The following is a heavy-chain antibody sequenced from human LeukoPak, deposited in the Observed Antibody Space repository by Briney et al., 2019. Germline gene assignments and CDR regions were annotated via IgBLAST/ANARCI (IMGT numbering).Heavy chain of an antibody. J-gene: IGHJ4*02. V-gene: IGHV1-2*02. Sequence: ASVKLSSKASGYTFTGYYMHWARQAPGQGLEWMGWINPNSGGTNYAQKFQGRVTMTRDTSISTAYMELSRLRSDDTAVYYCASHPSIAASFDYWGLGTLVTVSS. CDR3: ASHPSIAASFDY. CDR1: GYTFTGYY. D-gene: IGHD6-6*01. CDR2: INPNSGGT.